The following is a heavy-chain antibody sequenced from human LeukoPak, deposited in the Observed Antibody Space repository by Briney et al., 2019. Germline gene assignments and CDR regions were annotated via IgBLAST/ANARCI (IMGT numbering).Heavy chain of an antibody. Sequence: GASVKVSCKASGYTFTSYDINWVRQATGQGLEWMGWMNPNSGNTGYAQKFQGRVTITRHTSISTAYMQLSSRRSEDTAVYYCARTYWYSDFWSHHSYFAYWGQGTLVAVSS. CDR1: GYTFTSYD. D-gene: IGHD3-3*01. CDR3: ARTYWYSDFWSHHSYFAY. J-gene: IGHJ4*02. CDR2: MNPNSGNT. V-gene: IGHV1-8*03.